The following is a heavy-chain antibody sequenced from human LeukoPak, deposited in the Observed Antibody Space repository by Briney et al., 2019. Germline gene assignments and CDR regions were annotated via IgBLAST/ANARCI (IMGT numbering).Heavy chain of an antibody. J-gene: IGHJ4*02. CDR1: AFTFSTYS. V-gene: IGHV3-30-3*01. CDR2: ISYDGSNR. CDR3: TRAGTSYYDSSGSFSYFFDH. D-gene: IGHD3-22*01. Sequence: GGSLRLSCAASAFTFSTYSMHWVRQAPGKGLEWVAVISYDGSNRYYADSVKGRFTISRDNSKNTLYLQMNSLRAEDTAVYYCTRAGTSYYDSSGSFSYFFDHWGQGTLVTVSS.